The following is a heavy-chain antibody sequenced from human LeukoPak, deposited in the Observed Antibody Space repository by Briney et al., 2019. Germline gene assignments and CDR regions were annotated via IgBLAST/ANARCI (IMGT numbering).Heavy chain of an antibody. D-gene: IGHD4-17*01. CDR1: GGSISSYY. Sequence: SEALSLTCTVSGGSISSYYWSWIRQPPGKGLEWIGYIYYSGSTNHNPSLKSRVTISVDTSKNQFSLKLSSVTAADTAVYYCARVNYGDYVEDYYYYMDVWGKGTTVTVSS. CDR2: IYYSGST. V-gene: IGHV4-59*01. CDR3: ARVNYGDYVEDYYYYMDV. J-gene: IGHJ6*03.